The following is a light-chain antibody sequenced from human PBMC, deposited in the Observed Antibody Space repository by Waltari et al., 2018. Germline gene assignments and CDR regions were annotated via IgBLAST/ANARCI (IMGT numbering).Light chain of an antibody. J-gene: IGLJ2*01. V-gene: IGLV2-14*01. Sequence: QSALTQPASVSGSPGQSITISCTGTSSDVGGYNYVSWYQQHQGKAPKLRIYDVLNRPPGFSIRFPGSKSRNTASLTISALQAEDEADYYCSSYTSSSTLVFGGGTKLTVL. CDR2: DVL. CDR1: SSDVGGYNY. CDR3: SSYTSSSTLV.